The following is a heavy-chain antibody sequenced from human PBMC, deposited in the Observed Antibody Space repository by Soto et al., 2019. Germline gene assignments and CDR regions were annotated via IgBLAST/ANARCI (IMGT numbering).Heavy chain of an antibody. CDR3: AKDQYYYGSGSDGPRIDY. J-gene: IGHJ4*02. D-gene: IGHD3-10*01. CDR1: GFTFSNNG. CDR2: ISYDGNNQ. Sequence: PGESLKISCAASGFTFSNNGMHWVRQAPGKGLEWVTVISYDGNNQYYADSVKGRFTISRDNSKNTLYLQMNSLRAEDTAVYYCAKDQYYYGSGSDGPRIDYWGQGTLVTVSS. V-gene: IGHV3-30*18.